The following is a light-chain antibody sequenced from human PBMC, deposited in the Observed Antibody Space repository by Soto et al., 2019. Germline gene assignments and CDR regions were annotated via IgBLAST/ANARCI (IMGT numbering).Light chain of an antibody. V-gene: IGLV3-27*01. CDR3: YSAAGIDLVV. CDR2: NDS. J-gene: IGLJ2*01. CDR1: VLAKKY. Sequence: SYELTQPSSVSVSPGQTARITCSGDVLAKKYARGFQQKPGQAPVLLIYNDSERPSGIPERFSGSGSGTTVTLTISGAQVEDEADYYCYSAAGIDLVVFGGGTKLTVL.